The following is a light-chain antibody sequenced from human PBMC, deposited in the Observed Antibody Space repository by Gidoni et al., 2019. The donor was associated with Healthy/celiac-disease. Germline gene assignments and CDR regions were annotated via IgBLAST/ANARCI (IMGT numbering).Light chain of an antibody. CDR2: DAS. Sequence: GDRVTITCQASQDISNCLNWYQQKPGEAPKLLIYDASNLETGVPSRFSGSGSGTHFTFSISSLQPEDIATYYCQQYDNRPYTFGQGTNLEIK. CDR3: QQYDNRPYT. J-gene: IGKJ2*01. V-gene: IGKV1-33*01. CDR1: QDISNC.